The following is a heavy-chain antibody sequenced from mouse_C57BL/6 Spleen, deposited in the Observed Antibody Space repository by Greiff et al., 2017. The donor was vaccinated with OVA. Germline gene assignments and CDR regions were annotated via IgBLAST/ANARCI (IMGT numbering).Heavy chain of an antibody. J-gene: IGHJ1*03. CDR2: INYDGSST. CDR3: ARDQGDEVGLYFDV. Sequence: EVHLVESEGGLVQPGSSMKLSCTASGFTFSDYYMAWVRQVPEKGLEWVANINYDGSSTYYLDSLKSRFIISRDNAKNILYLQMSSLKSEDTATYYCARDQGDEVGLYFDVWGTGTTVTVSS. D-gene: IGHD4-1*01. CDR1: GFTFSDYY. V-gene: IGHV5-16*01.